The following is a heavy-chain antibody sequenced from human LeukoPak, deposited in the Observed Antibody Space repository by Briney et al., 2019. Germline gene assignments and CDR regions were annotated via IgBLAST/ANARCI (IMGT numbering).Heavy chain of an antibody. CDR3: AREGTPGTYDY. CDR2: ISRNGGTT. J-gene: IGHJ4*02. D-gene: IGHD1-1*01. CDR1: GFTFSDYS. Sequence: AGGSLRLSCAASGFTFSDYSMHWVRQAPGKGLESVSAISRNGGTTYYANSVKGRFSISRDNSKDTLYLQMGSLRAEDMAVYSCAREGTPGTYDYWGQRTLVTVSS. V-gene: IGHV3-64*01.